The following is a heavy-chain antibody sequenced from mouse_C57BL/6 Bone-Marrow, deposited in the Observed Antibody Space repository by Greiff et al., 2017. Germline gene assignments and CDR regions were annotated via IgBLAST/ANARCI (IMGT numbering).Heavy chain of an antibody. CDR2: FNRYGCST. CDR3: ARRGLLLRQYYCDY. Sequence: EVKLMESGGGLVQPGESLKLSCESNEYEFPSHDMSWVRKTPEKRLELVAAFNRYGCSTYYPDTMERRFIISRANTNKPLYQQMSSLRSEDTAFDYCARRGLLLRQYYCDYWGQGTTLTVSS. V-gene: IGHV5-2*03. J-gene: IGHJ2*01. D-gene: IGHD1-1*01. CDR1: EYEFPSHD.